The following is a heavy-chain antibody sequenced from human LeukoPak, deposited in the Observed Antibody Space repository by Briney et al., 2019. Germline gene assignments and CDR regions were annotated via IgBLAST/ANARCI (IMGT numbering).Heavy chain of an antibody. Sequence: ASVKVSCKVSGYTLTELSMHWVRQAPGKGLEWMGGFDPEDGETIYAQKFQGRVTMTEDTSTDTAYMELSSLRSEDTAVNYCATAGIVVVTYYFDYWGQGTLVTVSS. V-gene: IGHV1-24*01. CDR2: FDPEDGET. CDR1: GYTLTELS. J-gene: IGHJ4*02. CDR3: ATAGIVVVTYYFDY. D-gene: IGHD3-22*01.